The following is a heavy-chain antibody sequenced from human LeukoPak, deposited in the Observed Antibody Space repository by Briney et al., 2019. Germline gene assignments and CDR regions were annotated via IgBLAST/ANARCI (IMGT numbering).Heavy chain of an antibody. CDR2: ISYDGSNK. V-gene: IGHV3-30-3*01. D-gene: IGHD2-2*01. J-gene: IGHJ6*03. CDR3: ARDEVPAARCYYYYYMDV. Sequence: GGSLRLSCAASGFTFSSYAMHWVRQAPGKGLEWVAVISYDGSNKYYADSVKGRFTISRDNSKNTLYLQMNSLRAEDTAVYYCARDEVPAARCYYYYYMDVWGKGTTVTVSS. CDR1: GFTFSSYA.